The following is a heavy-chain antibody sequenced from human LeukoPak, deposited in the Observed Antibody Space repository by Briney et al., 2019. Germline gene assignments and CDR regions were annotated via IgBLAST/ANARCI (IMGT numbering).Heavy chain of an antibody. CDR1: GFTFSSYW. J-gene: IGHJ6*03. CDR3: ARGERLVLVYYYMDV. Sequence: PGGSLRLSCAASGFTFSSYWMSWVRQAPGKGLEWVANIKQDGSNKYYADSVKGRFTIARDNSKNTLYLQMNSLRAEDTAVYYCARGERLVLVYYYMDVWGKGTTVTVSS. D-gene: IGHD6-13*01. V-gene: IGHV3-7*01. CDR2: IKQDGSNK.